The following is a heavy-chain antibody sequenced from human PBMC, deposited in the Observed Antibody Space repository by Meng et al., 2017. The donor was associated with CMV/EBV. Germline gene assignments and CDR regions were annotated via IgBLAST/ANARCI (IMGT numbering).Heavy chain of an antibody. J-gene: IGHJ5*02. CDR1: GVSFSGYS. CDR2: INHSGST. V-gene: IGHV4-34*01. CDR3: ARGVGGWFDP. Sequence: QVQLPQWGAGHLKPSETLSLTGAVYGVSFSGYSWSWIRQPPGKELVWSREINHSGSTNYNPSLKSRVTISVDTSKNQFSLKLSSVSAADTAVYYCARGVGGWFDPWGQGTLVTVSS. D-gene: IGHD1-26*01.